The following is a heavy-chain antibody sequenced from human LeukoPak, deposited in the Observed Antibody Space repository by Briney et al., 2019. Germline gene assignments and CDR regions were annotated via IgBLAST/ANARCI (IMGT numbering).Heavy chain of an antibody. Sequence: SETLSLTCTVSGDSVSSTGYYWGWIRQPPGKGLEWIGTIYYSGSTYYNPSLKSRVTMSEDTSRNQFSLRLSSVNAADTAVYYCASYGITMVRGVIIEGAPDYWGQGTLVTVSS. CDR2: IYYSGST. D-gene: IGHD3-10*01. J-gene: IGHJ4*02. CDR3: ASYGITMVRGVIIEGAPDY. V-gene: IGHV4-39*01. CDR1: GDSVSSTGYY.